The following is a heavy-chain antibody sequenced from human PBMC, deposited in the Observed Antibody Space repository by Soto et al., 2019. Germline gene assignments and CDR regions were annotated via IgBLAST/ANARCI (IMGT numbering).Heavy chain of an antibody. D-gene: IGHD1-1*01. CDR1: GGSISSSDYY. V-gene: IGHV4-39*01. CDR3: ARHRSGHDDFDL. CDR2: INYSGIN. Sequence: SETLSLTCTVSGGSISSSDYYWDWIRQSPGKGLEWIGTINYSGINFYSHFLRGLVTISVDTSKNQLSLRLSSATAADTAVYYCARHRSGHDDFDLWGQGALVTVSS. J-gene: IGHJ4*02.